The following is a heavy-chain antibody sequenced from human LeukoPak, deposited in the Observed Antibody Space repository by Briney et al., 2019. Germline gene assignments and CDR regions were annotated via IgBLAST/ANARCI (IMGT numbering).Heavy chain of an antibody. CDR2: ISSSSSYI. Sequence: PGGSLRLSCAASGFTFSSYSMNWVRQAPGKGLEWVSSISSSSSYIYYADSVKGRFTISRGNAKNSLYLQMNSLRAEDTAVYYCARDPLGDDYGMDVWGQGTTVTVSS. D-gene: IGHD3-16*01. CDR3: ARDPLGDDYGMDV. V-gene: IGHV3-21*01. J-gene: IGHJ6*02. CDR1: GFTFSSYS.